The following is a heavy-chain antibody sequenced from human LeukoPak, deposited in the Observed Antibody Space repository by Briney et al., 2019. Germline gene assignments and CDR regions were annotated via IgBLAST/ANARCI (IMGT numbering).Heavy chain of an antibody. Sequence: GGSLRLSCTASGFTFTDAWMSWVRQAPGRGLEWVGRIKTKSEGGATDYAAPVRGRFTISRDDSNNTLYLQMNSLKTEDTAVYYCTTDTRYSPYNPIXYWGQGTLVTV. CDR3: TTDTRYSPYNPIXY. J-gene: IGHJ4*02. CDR2: IKTKSEGGAT. D-gene: IGHD2-15*01. CDR1: GFTFTDAW. V-gene: IGHV3-15*01.